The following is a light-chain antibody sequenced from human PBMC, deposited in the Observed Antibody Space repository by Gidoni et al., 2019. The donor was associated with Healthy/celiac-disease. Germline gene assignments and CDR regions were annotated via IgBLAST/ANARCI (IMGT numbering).Light chain of an antibody. J-gene: IGKJ1*01. Sequence: DIVLTQSQATLALSPGERASLSCRASQSVSSYLAWYQQNPGQAPRLPIYDASNRATGIPARFIGSGSGTDFTLTISSLEPEDFAVYYCQQRSNWPPWTFXQXTKVEIK. V-gene: IGKV3-11*01. CDR3: QQRSNWPPWT. CDR2: DAS. CDR1: QSVSSY.